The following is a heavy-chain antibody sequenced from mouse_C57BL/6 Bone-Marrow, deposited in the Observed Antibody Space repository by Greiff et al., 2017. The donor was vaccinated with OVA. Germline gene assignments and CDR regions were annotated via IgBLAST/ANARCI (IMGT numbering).Heavy chain of an antibody. V-gene: IGHV2-9-1*01. CDR1: GFSLTSYA. CDR2: IWTGGGT. CDR3: ARGRLFTTVVADYYAMDY. J-gene: IGHJ4*01. Sequence: QVQLKESGPGLVAPSQSLSITCTVSGFSLTSYAISWVRQPPGKGLEWLGVIWTGGGTNYNSALKSRLSISKDNSKSQVFLKMNSLQTDDTARYYCARGRLFTTVVADYYAMDYWGQGTSVTVSS. D-gene: IGHD1-1*01.